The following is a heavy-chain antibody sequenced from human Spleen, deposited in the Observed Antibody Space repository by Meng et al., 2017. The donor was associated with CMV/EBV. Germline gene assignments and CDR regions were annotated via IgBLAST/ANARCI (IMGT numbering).Heavy chain of an antibody. CDR2: ISGSGGST. CDR3: ANHPKAAAGIGY. Sequence: GESLKISCAASGFTFSSYAMSWVRQAPGKGLEWVSAISGSGGSTYYADSVKGRFTISGDNSKNTLYLQMNSLRAEDTAVYYCANHPKAAAGIGYWGQGTLVTVSS. CDR1: GFTFSSYA. J-gene: IGHJ4*02. D-gene: IGHD6-13*01. V-gene: IGHV3-23*01.